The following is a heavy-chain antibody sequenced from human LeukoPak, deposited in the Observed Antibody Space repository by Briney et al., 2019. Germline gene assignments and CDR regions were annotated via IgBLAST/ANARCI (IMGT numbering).Heavy chain of an antibody. Sequence: SVKVSCKASGGTFSSYAISWVRQAPGQGLEGMGGIIPIFGTANYAQKFQGRVTITTDESTSTAYMELSSLRSEDTAVYYCARVKASHRQDAFDIWGQGTMVTVSS. J-gene: IGHJ3*02. D-gene: IGHD2-2*01. CDR2: IIPIFGTA. CDR1: GGTFSSYA. V-gene: IGHV1-69*05. CDR3: ARVKASHRQDAFDI.